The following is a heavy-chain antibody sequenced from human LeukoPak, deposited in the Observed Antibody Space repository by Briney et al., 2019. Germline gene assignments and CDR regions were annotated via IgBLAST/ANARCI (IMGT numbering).Heavy chain of an antibody. V-gene: IGHV1-2*02. CDR3: ARGESFDY. CDR1: GYTFGGYY. CDR2: IDPNSGAT. Sequence: ASVEVSCKTSGYTFGGYYIQWVRQAPGQGLEWMGWIDPNSGATKYAQKFQGRVTLTRDTSINTAYMELSSLRSEDTAVYYCARGESFDYWGQGTLVTVSS. J-gene: IGHJ4*02.